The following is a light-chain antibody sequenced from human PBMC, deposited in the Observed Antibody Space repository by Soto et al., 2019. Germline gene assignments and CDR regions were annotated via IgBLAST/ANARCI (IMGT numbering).Light chain of an antibody. CDR3: QQYHIYWT. V-gene: IGKV1-5*01. CDR2: DAS. J-gene: IGKJ1*01. Sequence: DFQMTQSPSTLSASVGDRVTITCRASQNIRSRLAWFQQKPGKAPKLLIYDASSLESGVPQRFSGSGSGTEFTLSNSSLQTDNFSTYFCQQYHIYWTFGQGNKVE. CDR1: QNIRSR.